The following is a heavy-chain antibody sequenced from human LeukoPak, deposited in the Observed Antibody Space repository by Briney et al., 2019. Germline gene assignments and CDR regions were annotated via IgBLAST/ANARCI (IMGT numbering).Heavy chain of an antibody. Sequence: GVTLRLSCVASGFTFSSYGMSWVREAPGKGLEWGLVISGSGGSTYYADSVKGRFTISRDNSKNTLYLQMNSLRVEDTAVYYCAKRGIAAANWYFDLWGRGTLVTVSS. J-gene: IGHJ2*01. V-gene: IGHV3-23*01. CDR3: AKRGIAAANWYFDL. CDR1: GFTFSSYG. D-gene: IGHD6-13*01. CDR2: ISGSGGST.